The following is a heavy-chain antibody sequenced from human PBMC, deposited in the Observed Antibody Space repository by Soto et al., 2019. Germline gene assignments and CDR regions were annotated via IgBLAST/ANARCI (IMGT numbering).Heavy chain of an antibody. V-gene: IGHV1-8*01. CDR2: MSPSTGNT. CDR3: ARGDY. CDR1: GYPFTNFD. Sequence: QVQLVQSEAEVKKPGASVKVSCKTSGYPFTNFDINWVRQAAGQGFEWMGFMSPSTGNTGYAQSLQGRITLTRDTSISTAYMELSGLRSEDKAVYFCARGDYWGPGTLVTVSS. J-gene: IGHJ4*02.